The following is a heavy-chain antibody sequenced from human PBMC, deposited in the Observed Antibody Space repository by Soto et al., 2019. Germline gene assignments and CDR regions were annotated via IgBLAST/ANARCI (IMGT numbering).Heavy chain of an antibody. CDR3: AREGPVAGNYGMDV. J-gene: IGHJ6*02. Sequence: QVQLLQSGAEVKKPVSSVKVSCKASGGTFSTYAISWVRQAPGQGLEWMGGIIPIFATPSYAQKFQSRVTITADKSTSTAYMELSSLRSEDTAVYYCAREGPVAGNYGMDVWGQGTTVTVSS. CDR1: GGTFSTYA. D-gene: IGHD6-19*01. V-gene: IGHV1-69*06. CDR2: IIPIFATP.